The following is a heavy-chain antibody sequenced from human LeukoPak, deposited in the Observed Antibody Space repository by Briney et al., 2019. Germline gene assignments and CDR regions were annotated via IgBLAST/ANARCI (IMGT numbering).Heavy chain of an antibody. CDR2: IYSGGST. CDR1: GFTGSCNY. CDR3: ASAWWSYDSSGYDAFDI. Sequence: PGGSLRLSCAASGFTGSCNYMSLVRQAPGKGLEWVLVIYSGGSTYYADSVKGRFTISRDNSKNTLYLQMNSLRAEDTAVYYCASAWWSYDSSGYDAFDIWGQGTMVTVSS. D-gene: IGHD3-22*01. V-gene: IGHV3-66*01. J-gene: IGHJ3*02.